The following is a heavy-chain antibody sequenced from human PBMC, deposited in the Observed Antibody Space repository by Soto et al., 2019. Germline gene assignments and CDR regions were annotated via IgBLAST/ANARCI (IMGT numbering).Heavy chain of an antibody. V-gene: IGHV4-39*01. CDR1: GGSINDFAYY. J-gene: IGHJ5*02. CDR2: VYHNENT. D-gene: IGHD3-16*01. CDR3: ARRERYYGPPGWSAP. Sequence: QLYLQESGPGLVRPSETLSLTCTVSGGSINDFAYYWGWIRQPPGKGLEWIGTVYHNENTYYNPSLKGRATFSEDTAKNQFSRRVSSGPAADTAIYFWARRERYYGPPGWSAPWGQGPLVTVSS.